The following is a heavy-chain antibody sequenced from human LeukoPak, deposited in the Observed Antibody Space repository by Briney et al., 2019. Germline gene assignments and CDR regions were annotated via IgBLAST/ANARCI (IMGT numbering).Heavy chain of an antibody. J-gene: IGHJ1*01. CDR1: GFTFSSYP. Sequence: GGSLRLSCIASGFTFSSYPMSWVRQAPGKGLEWVSGISGSGDNTDYADSVKGRFTISRDNSKNTLYLQMNSLRAADTAVYYCAKDRLGYCSGGHCSTIVLRDVWGQGTLVTVSS. CDR2: ISGSGDNT. V-gene: IGHV3-23*01. D-gene: IGHD2-15*01. CDR3: AKDRLGYCSGGHCSTIVLRDV.